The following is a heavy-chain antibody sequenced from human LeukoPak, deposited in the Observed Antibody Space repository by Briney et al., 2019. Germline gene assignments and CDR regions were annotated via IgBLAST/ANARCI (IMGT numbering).Heavy chain of an antibody. CDR2: ISAYNGNT. D-gene: IGHD3-16*01. CDR1: GYTFTSFG. J-gene: IGHJ4*02. CDR3: AREAPFGFDY. V-gene: IGHV1-18*01. Sequence: ASVRVSCKASGYTFTSFGISWVRRVPGQRLTWMGWISAYNGNTDHAQNFQGRVTMTTDTSTSTAYMELRSLRSDDTAVYYCAREAPFGFDYWGQGTLVTVSS.